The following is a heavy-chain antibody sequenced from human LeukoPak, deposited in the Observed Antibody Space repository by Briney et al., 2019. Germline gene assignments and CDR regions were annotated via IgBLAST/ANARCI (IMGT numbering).Heavy chain of an antibody. V-gene: IGHV3-74*03. J-gene: IGHJ4*02. Sequence: GSLRLSCAASGFTFSRYWMLWARQAPGKGLVWVSRISSDGSFTTYADSVKGRFTISRDNAKNTLYLQMSSLRAEDTAVYYCARDDGSGVDCWGQGTLVTVSS. CDR1: GFTFSRYW. D-gene: IGHD2-15*01. CDR2: ISSDGSFT. CDR3: ARDDGSGVDC.